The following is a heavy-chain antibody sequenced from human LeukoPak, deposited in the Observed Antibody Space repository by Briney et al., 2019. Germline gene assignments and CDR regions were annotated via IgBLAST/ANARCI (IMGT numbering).Heavy chain of an antibody. CDR1: GGSFSGYY. D-gene: IGHD3-22*01. CDR2: INHSGST. Sequence: SETLSLTCAVYGGSFSGYYWSWIRQPPGKGLEWIGEINHSGSTNYNPSLKSRVTISVDTSKNQFSLKLSSVTAADTAVYYCARERRVTMIRFADAFDIWGQGTMVTVSS. J-gene: IGHJ3*02. CDR3: ARERRVTMIRFADAFDI. V-gene: IGHV4-34*01.